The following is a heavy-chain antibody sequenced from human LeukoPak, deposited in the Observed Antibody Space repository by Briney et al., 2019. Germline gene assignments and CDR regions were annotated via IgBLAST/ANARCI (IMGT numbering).Heavy chain of an antibody. CDR3: ARQVLTPMIVVVEDAFDI. D-gene: IGHD3-22*01. CDR1: GDSISSSYY. CDR2: IYYSGST. J-gene: IGHJ3*02. Sequence: SETLSLTCTVSGDSISSSYYWSWIRQPPGKGLEWIGYIYYSGSTNYNPSLKSRVTISVDTSKNQFSLKLSSVTAADTAVYYCARQVLTPMIVVVEDAFDIWGQGTMVTVSS. V-gene: IGHV4-59*08.